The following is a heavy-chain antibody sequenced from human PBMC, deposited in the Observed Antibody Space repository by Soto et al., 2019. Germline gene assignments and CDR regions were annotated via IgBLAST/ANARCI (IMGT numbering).Heavy chain of an antibody. Sequence: GGSLRLSCAASGFTFSYYEMNWVRQAPGKGLEWVSHISGVDGSIYYADSVKGRFTISTDNAKNSLYLQMNSLRAEDTAVYYCARSSGAYRPFDSWGQGTQVTVSS. CDR3: ARSSGAYRPFDS. D-gene: IGHD2-15*01. J-gene: IGHJ4*02. V-gene: IGHV3-48*03. CDR1: GFTFSYYE. CDR2: ISGVDGSI.